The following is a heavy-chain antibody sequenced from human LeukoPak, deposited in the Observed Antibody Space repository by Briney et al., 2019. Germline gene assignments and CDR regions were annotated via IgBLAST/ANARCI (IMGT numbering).Heavy chain of an antibody. CDR1: GFTFSNYW. CDR3: ARDPAIVGATKDAFDI. D-gene: IGHD1-26*01. J-gene: IGHJ3*02. V-gene: IGHV3-7*01. CDR2: VKQDVDKK. Sequence: GGSLRLSCAASGFTFSNYWMSWVRQAPGKVLEWVASVKQDVDKKDYVDSLKDRFTISRDNAKNTLYLQMNSLRAEDTAVYYCARDPAIVGATKDAFDIWGQGTMVTVSS.